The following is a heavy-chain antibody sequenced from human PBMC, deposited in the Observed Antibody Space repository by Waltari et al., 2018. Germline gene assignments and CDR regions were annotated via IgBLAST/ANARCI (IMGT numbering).Heavy chain of an antibody. CDR1: GGSFSGYY. D-gene: IGHD4-17*01. CDR2: INHSGSP. Sequence: QVQLQQWGAGLLKPSETLSLTCAVYGGSFSGYYWSWIRQPPGTGLELIGEINHSGSPNYNPSLKSRVTISVDTSKNQFSLKLSSVTAADTAVYYCARGSTVKVGDYWGQGTLVTVSS. V-gene: IGHV4-34*01. CDR3: ARGSTVKVGDY. J-gene: IGHJ4*02.